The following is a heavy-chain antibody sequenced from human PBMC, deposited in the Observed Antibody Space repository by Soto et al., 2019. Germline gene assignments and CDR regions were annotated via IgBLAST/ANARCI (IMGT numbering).Heavy chain of an antibody. D-gene: IGHD3-3*01. CDR2: IVVGSGNT. V-gene: IGHV1-58*01. CDR1: GFTFTSSA. CDR3: AADGRYYDFWSGPPGYYGMDF. Sequence: SVKVSCKASGFTFTSSAVQWVRQSRGQRLEWIGWIVVGSGNTNYAQKFQERVTITRDMSTSTAYMELSSLRSEDTAVYYCAADGRYYDFWSGPPGYYGMDFWGQGTTVTVSS. J-gene: IGHJ6*02.